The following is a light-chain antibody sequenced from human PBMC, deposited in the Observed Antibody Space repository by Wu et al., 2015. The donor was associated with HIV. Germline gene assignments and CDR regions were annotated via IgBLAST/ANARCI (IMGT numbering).Light chain of an antibody. CDR1: QSVSSN. CDR3: QQYNSWPRT. CDR2: GAS. J-gene: IGKJ1*01. Sequence: EIVMTQSPATLSVSPGERATLSCRASQSVSSNLAWYQQRPGQAPRLLIYGASTGATGIPARFGGSGSGTEFTLTITNMQSEDFGFYYCQQYNSWPRTFGQGTKVEIK. V-gene: IGKV3-15*01.